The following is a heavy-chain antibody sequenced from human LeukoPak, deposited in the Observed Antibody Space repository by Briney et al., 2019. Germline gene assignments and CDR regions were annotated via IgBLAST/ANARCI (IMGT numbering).Heavy chain of an antibody. CDR2: VSGSGGST. CDR3: AKDLGYSYGYGLDY. Sequence: PGGSLRLSCVASGFTFSTSGMHWVRQAPGKGLEWVSGVSGSGGSTYYADSVKGRFTISRDNSKNTLYLQMNSLRAEDTAVYYCAKDLGYSYGYGLDYWGQGTLVTVSS. D-gene: IGHD5-18*01. J-gene: IGHJ4*02. V-gene: IGHV3-23*01. CDR1: GFTFSTSG.